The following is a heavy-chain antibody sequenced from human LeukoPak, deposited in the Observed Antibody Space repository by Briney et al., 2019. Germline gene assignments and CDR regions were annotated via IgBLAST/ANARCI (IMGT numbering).Heavy chain of an antibody. V-gene: IGHV1-24*01. D-gene: IGHD6-6*01. CDR3: ARDGEVIAARPRSSSWFMDV. CDR1: GYTLTELS. CDR2: FDPEDGET. J-gene: IGHJ6*03. Sequence: GASVKVSCKVSGYTLTELSMHWVRQAPGKGLEWMGGFDPEDGETIYAQKFQGRVTITADESTSTAYMELSSLRSEDTAVYYCARDGEVIAARPRSSSWFMDVWGKGTTVTVSS.